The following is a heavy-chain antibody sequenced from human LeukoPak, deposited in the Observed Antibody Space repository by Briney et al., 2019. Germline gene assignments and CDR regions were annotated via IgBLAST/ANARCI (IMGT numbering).Heavy chain of an antibody. Sequence: GGSLRLSCAASGFTFSSYAMSWVRQAPGKGLEWVSPISGSGSSTYYADSVKGRFTISRDDSKNTLYLQMDSLRAEDTAVYYCAKGVAVASPYYFDYWGQGTLVTVSS. CDR1: GFTFSSYA. CDR2: ISGSGSST. J-gene: IGHJ4*02. D-gene: IGHD6-19*01. CDR3: AKGVAVASPYYFDY. V-gene: IGHV3-23*01.